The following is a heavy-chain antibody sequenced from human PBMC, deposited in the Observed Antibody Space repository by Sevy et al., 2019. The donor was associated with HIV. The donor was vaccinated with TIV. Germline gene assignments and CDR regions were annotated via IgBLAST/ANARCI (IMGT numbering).Heavy chain of an antibody. V-gene: IGHV3-23*01. CDR3: AREGCTKPHDY. D-gene: IGHD2-8*01. Sequence: GGSLRLSCAASGFTFSKYSMSWVRQPPGKGLEWVSTLSFGGGGINYADSVKGRFTISRDNSKSSVYLQMNNLRPEDTAVYYCAREGCTKPHDYWGQGTRVTVSS. CDR1: GFTFSKYS. J-gene: IGHJ4*02. CDR2: LSFGGGGI.